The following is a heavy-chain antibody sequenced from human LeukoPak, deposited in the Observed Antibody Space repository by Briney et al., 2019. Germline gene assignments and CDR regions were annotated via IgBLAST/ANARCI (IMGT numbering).Heavy chain of an antibody. CDR3: AGDGGDILTGYHDY. D-gene: IGHD3-9*01. J-gene: IGHJ4*02. V-gene: IGHV3-33*01. Sequence: GGSLRLSCAASGFTFSSYCMHWVRQAPGKGLEWVAVIWYDGSNEYYADSVKGRFTISRDNSKNTLYLQMNSLRAEDTAVYYCAGDGGDILTGYHDYWGQGTLVTVSS. CDR2: IWYDGSNE. CDR1: GFTFSSYC.